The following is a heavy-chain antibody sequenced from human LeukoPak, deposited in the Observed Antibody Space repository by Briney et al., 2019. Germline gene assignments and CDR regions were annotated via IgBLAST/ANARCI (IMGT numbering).Heavy chain of an antibody. Sequence: SETLSPTCTVSGGSISSSSYYWGWIRQPPGKGLEWIGSIYYSGSTYYNPSLKSRVTISVDTSKNQFSLKLSSVTAVDTAVYYCARAGYSSSSIYYYYYYMDVWGKGTTVTVSS. V-gene: IGHV4-39*07. J-gene: IGHJ6*03. CDR2: IYYSGST. CDR3: ARAGYSSSSIYYYYYYMDV. D-gene: IGHD6-6*01. CDR1: GGSISSSSYY.